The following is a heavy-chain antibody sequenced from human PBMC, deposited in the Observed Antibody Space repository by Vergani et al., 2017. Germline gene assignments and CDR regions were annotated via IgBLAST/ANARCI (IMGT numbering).Heavy chain of an antibody. D-gene: IGHD2-2*01. CDR1: GFTFSSYA. CDR3: AKGVYCSSTSCYEGRGYYYGMGV. J-gene: IGHJ6*02. CDR2: ISGSGGNT. V-gene: IGHV3-23*01. Sequence: EVQLLESGGGLVQPGGSLRLSCAASGFTFSSYAMSWVRQVPGKGLDGVSGISGSGGNTYYANSVKGRFTISRDNSKNTLYLQMNSLRADDTAVYYCAKGVYCSSTSCYEGRGYYYGMGVWGQGTTVTFSS.